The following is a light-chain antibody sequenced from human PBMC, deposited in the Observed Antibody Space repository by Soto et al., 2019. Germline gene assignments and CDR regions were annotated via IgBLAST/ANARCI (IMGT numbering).Light chain of an antibody. V-gene: IGKV3-20*01. J-gene: IGKJ1*01. Sequence: EIVLTQSPGTLSLSPGERAALSCRASQRVSVSYLAWYQQKPGQAPRLLIHGGSTRAPGTPDRFNGSGSGTDFTLSISRLEPEDFAVYYCQQYGSSGTFGQGTKVDIK. CDR2: GGS. CDR1: QRVSVSY. CDR3: QQYGSSGT.